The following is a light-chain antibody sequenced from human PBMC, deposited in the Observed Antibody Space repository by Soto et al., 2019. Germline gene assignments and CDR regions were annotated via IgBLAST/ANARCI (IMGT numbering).Light chain of an antibody. CDR1: SSNIGAGYD. CDR2: GNS. J-gene: IGLJ2*01. Sequence: QSVLTQPTSVSGAPGQRVTISCTGSSSNIGAGYDVHWYQQLPGTAPKLLIYGNSNRPSGVPDRFSGSKSGTSASLAITGLQAEDEADYYCQAYYSSLSGFVVFGGGTKL. V-gene: IGLV1-40*01. CDR3: QAYYSSLSGFVV.